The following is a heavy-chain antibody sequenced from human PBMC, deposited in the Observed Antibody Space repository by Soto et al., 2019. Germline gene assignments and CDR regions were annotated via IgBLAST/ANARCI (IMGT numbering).Heavy chain of an antibody. D-gene: IGHD3-3*01. J-gene: IGHJ6*02. CDR2: LYYTGST. Sequence: LSLTCNVSGGSLSDFYWSWIRQSPGKRLEWIGYLYYTGSTNYNPALKSRVTISLDTSKTQFSLKLGSVTAADTAVYYCARGGGYDFRSSQAPPIDVWGQGTTVTVSS. CDR1: GGSLSDFY. CDR3: ARGGGYDFRSSQAPPIDV. V-gene: IGHV4-59*01.